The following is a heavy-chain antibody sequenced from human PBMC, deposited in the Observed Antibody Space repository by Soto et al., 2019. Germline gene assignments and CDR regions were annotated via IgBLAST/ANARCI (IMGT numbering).Heavy chain of an antibody. D-gene: IGHD4-17*01. CDR2: LIPIFGTA. J-gene: IGHJ6*02. CDR1: GGTFSSYA. Sequence: QVQLVQSGAEVKKPGSSVKVSCKASGGTFSSYAISWVRQAPGQGLECKGGLIPIFGTANYAQKFQGRVTITADKSTSKAYKKLSRMRSEDTAVYYCASAHRDDGDPTAYYYYYGMDVWGQGTTVTVS. V-gene: IGHV1-69*06. CDR3: ASAHRDDGDPTAYYYYYGMDV.